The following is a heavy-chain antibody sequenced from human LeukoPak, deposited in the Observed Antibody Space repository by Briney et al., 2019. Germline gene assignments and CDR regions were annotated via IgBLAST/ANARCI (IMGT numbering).Heavy chain of an antibody. Sequence: GGSLRLSCAASGFTSSTYGMHWVRQAPGKGLEWVAFIRYDGSNKYYADSVKGRFTISRDSSKNTLYLQMNSLRAEDTAVYYCAKIALLYGSETDYYYYYYMDVWGKGTTVTISS. J-gene: IGHJ6*03. CDR2: IRYDGSNK. CDR3: AKIALLYGSETDYYYYYYMDV. CDR1: GFTSSTYG. V-gene: IGHV3-30*02. D-gene: IGHD3-10*01.